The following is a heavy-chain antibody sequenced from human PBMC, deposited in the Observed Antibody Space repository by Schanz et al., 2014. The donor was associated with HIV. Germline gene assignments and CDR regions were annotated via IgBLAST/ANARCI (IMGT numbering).Heavy chain of an antibody. CDR3: ARLRGFLWFGDHPYSFDY. CDR2: LSGSGSNI. CDR1: GFSFSDYH. Sequence: VQLLESGGGLEQPGGSLRLSCAASGFSFSDYHMSWIRQAPGKGLEWVSSLSGSGSNIYYAASVKGRFTISRDNGKNSLFLQMNSLRAEDTAVYYCARLRGFLWFGDHPYSFDYWGQGTLVTVSS. D-gene: IGHD3-10*01. J-gene: IGHJ4*02. V-gene: IGHV3-11*01.